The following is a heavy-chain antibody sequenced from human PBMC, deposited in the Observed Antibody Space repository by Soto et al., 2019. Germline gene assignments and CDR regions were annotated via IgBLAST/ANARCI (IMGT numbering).Heavy chain of an antibody. J-gene: IGHJ4*02. CDR3: AEVITIFGVVGVSHYFDY. Sequence: PGGSLRLSCAASGFTFSSYAMHWVRQAPGKGLEWVAVISYDGSNKYYADSVKGRFTISRDNSKNTLYLQMNSLRAEDTAVYYCAEVITIFGVVGVSHYFDYWGQGALVTVSS. CDR1: GFTFSSYA. CDR2: ISYDGSNK. V-gene: IGHV3-30-3*02. D-gene: IGHD3-3*01.